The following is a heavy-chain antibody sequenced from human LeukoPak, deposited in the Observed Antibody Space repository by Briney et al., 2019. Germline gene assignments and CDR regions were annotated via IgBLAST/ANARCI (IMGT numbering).Heavy chain of an antibody. D-gene: IGHD5-12*01. Sequence: GGSLRLSCAASGFSFSTYGMHWVRQAPGKGLKWVAVIWSDGTNKYYADSVKGRFTISRDNSKNTLYLQMNSLRAEDTGVYYCARDRATTAGYFDYWGQGTLVTVSS. J-gene: IGHJ4*02. V-gene: IGHV3-33*01. CDR1: GFSFSTYG. CDR2: IWSDGTNK. CDR3: ARDRATTAGYFDY.